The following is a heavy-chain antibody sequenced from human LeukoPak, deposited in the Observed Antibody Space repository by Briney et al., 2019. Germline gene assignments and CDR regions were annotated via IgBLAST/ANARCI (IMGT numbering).Heavy chain of an antibody. J-gene: IGHJ4*02. CDR1: GGSISSYY. Sequence: SETLSLTCTVSGGSISSYYWSWLRQPPGKGLEWIGYIYYSGSTNYNPSLKSRVTISVDTSKNQFSLKLSSVTAADTAVYYCARAHSSSWPGSFGYRGQGTLVTVSS. V-gene: IGHV4-59*01. D-gene: IGHD6-13*01. CDR2: IYYSGST. CDR3: ARAHSSSWPGSFGY.